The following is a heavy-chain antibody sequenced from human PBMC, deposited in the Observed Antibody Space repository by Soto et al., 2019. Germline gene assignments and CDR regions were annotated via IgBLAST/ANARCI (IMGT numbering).Heavy chain of an antibody. D-gene: IGHD3-10*01. J-gene: IGHJ6*02. V-gene: IGHV1-3*01. CDR3: ARSYLSYFPYGMDV. CDR2: INAGNGNT. CDR1: GYTFTSYA. Sequence: ASVKVSCKASGYTFTSYAMHWVRQAPGQRLEWMGWINAGNGNTKYSQKFQGRVTITRDTSASTAYMELSSLRSEDTAVYYCARSYLSYFPYGMDVWGQGTKVTVSS.